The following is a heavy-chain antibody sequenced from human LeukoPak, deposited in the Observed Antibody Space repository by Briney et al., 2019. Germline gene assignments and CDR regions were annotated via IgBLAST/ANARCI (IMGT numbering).Heavy chain of an antibody. CDR1: GFQFFNYP. CDR3: ARDPDSSGYPRWGMDV. CDR2: VSFDGSLQ. V-gene: IGHV3-30-3*01. J-gene: IGHJ6*02. Sequence: GGSLRLSCAASGFQFFNYPLHWVRQAPGKGLEWVAVVSFDGSLQYYADSVRGRFTISRDNSKNTLYLQMNSLTREDTGVYYCARDPDSSGYPRWGMDVWGQGTTVTVSS. D-gene: IGHD5-12*01.